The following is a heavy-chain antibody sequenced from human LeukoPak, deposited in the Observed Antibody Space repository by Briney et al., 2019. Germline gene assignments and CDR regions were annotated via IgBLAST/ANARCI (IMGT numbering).Heavy chain of an antibody. V-gene: IGHV3-64*01. CDR2: ISSDGVST. J-gene: IGHJ5*02. CDR1: GFTFSSYA. Sequence: GGSLRLSCAASGFTFSSYAMHWVRQAPGKGLEYVSAISSDGVSTYYANSVKGRFTISRDNSKNTLYLQMGSLRAEDMAVYYCARAGASFYGSGSYYNAWGQGTLVTVSS. D-gene: IGHD3-10*01. CDR3: ARAGASFYGSGSYYNA.